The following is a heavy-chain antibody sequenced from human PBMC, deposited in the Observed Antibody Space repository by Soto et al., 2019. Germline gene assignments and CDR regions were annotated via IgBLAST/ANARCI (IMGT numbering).Heavy chain of an antibody. J-gene: IGHJ4*02. V-gene: IGHV4-4*07. CDR2: IYTSGST. D-gene: IGHD4-17*01. CDR3: ARRSTVTYDY. CDR1: GGSISSYY. Sequence: PSETLSLTCTVSGGSISSYYWSWIRQPAGKGLEWIGRIYTSGSTNYNPSLKSRVTISVETSKNQYSLKLSAVTAADTAVYYCARRSTVTYDYWGQGILVTVSS.